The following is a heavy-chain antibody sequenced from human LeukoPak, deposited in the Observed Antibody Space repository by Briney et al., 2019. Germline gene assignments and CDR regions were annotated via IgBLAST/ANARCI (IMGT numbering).Heavy chain of an antibody. J-gene: IGHJ4*02. CDR1: GGSISSGGYY. CDR2: IYNSGST. CDR3: ARVGCSGGSCYSHPKRYFDY. D-gene: IGHD2-15*01. V-gene: IGHV4-31*03. Sequence: SETLSLTCTVSGGSISSGGYYWSWIRQHPGKGLEWIGYIYNSGSTYYNPSLKSRVTISVDTSKNQFSLKLSSVTAADTAVYYCARVGCSGGSCYSHPKRYFDYWGQGTLVTVSS.